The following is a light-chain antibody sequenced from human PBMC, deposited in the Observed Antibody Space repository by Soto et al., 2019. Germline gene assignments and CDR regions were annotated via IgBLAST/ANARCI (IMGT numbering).Light chain of an antibody. Sequence: EIVMTQSPATLSVSPGERATLSCWASQSVSSNLAWYQQKPGQAPRLLIYDVSTRATGIPTRFSGSGSGTEFTLTISSLQSEDFAAYYCQQYNIWPLTFGGGTKVEIK. CDR3: QQYNIWPLT. CDR2: DVS. J-gene: IGKJ4*01. CDR1: QSVSSN. V-gene: IGKV3D-15*01.